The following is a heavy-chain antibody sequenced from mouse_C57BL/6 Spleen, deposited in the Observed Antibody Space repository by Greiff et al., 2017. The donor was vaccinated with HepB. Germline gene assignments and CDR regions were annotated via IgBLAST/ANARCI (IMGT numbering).Heavy chain of an antibody. CDR2: IYPGDGDT. D-gene: IGHD2-1*01. CDR1: GYAFSSYW. V-gene: IGHV1-80*01. CDR3: ARKGYGNYYFDY. Sequence: VKLMESGAELVKPGASVKISCKASGYAFSSYWMNWVKQRPGKGLEWIGQIYPGDGDTNYNGKFKGKATLTADTSSSTAYMQLSSLTSEDSAVYYCARKGYGNYYFDYWGQGTTLTVSS. J-gene: IGHJ2*01.